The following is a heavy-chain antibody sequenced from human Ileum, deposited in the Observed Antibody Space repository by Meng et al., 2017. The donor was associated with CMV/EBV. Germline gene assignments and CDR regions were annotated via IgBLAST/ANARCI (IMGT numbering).Heavy chain of an antibody. CDR2: IYYSGTT. D-gene: IGHD2-2*01. J-gene: IGHJ4*02. Sequence: FSVYSISSSNWWCWIRQPPGKVLEWIWYIYYSGTTYYNPSLKSRVTMSVDTSKNQFSLKLSSVTAVDMAVYYCARHRCSTTSCYVDYWGQGTLVTVSS. V-gene: IGHV4-28*01. CDR1: VYSISSSNW. CDR3: ARHRCSTTSCYVDY.